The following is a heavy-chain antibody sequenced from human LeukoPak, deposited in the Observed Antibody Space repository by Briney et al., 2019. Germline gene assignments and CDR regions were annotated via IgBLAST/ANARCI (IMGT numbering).Heavy chain of an antibody. CDR3: AGDYCSGGSCYIDY. Sequence: LETLSLTCTVSGGSISSSSYYWGWIRQPPGKGLEWIGSIYYSGSTYYNPSLKSRVTISVDTSKNQFSLKLSSVTAADTAVYYCAGDYCSGGSCYIDYWGQGTLVTVSS. CDR1: GGSISSSSYY. V-gene: IGHV4-39*02. D-gene: IGHD2-15*01. CDR2: IYYSGST. J-gene: IGHJ4*02.